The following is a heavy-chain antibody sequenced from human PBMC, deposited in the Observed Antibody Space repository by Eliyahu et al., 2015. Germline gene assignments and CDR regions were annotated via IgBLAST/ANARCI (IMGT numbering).Heavy chain of an antibody. CDR1: GXTFTGYY. D-gene: IGHD6-19*01. V-gene: IGHV1-2*06. J-gene: IGHJ4*02. CDR3: ARTTNSGGYSSD. Sequence: QVQLVQSGAEVKKPGASVXVSCKASGXTFTGYYMHWVRQAPGQGLEWMGRINPNSGGTNYAQKFQGRVTMTRDTSISTAYMELSRLRSDDTAVYYCARTTNSGGYSSDWGQGTLVTVSS. CDR2: INPNSGGT.